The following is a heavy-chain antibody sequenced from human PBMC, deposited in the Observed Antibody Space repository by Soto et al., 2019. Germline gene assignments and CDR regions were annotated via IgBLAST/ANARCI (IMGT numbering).Heavy chain of an antibody. J-gene: IGHJ4*02. CDR2: IYYSGST. D-gene: IGHD2-15*01. Sequence: SETLSLTCTVSGGSISSGGYYWSWLRQHPGKGLEWIGYIYYSGSTYYNPSLKSRVTISVDTSKNQFSLKLSSVTAADTAVYYCARRVCSGGSCLYYFDYWGQGTLVTVSS. CDR1: GGSISSGGYY. CDR3: ARRVCSGGSCLYYFDY. V-gene: IGHV4-31*03.